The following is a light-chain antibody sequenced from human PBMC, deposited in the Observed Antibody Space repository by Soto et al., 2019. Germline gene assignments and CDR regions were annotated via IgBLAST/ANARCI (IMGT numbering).Light chain of an antibody. CDR1: KAISNW. V-gene: IGKV1-5*01. Sequence: IQMTQSPSTLSASLGDRVTITCRASKAISNWMAWYQQKPGKAPILLIYGASTLQSGVPSRFSGSGSGTEFNLTITSLQPGDFATYYCQQYNSFPPYTFGPGTKVEI. CDR3: QQYNSFPPYT. J-gene: IGKJ3*01. CDR2: GAS.